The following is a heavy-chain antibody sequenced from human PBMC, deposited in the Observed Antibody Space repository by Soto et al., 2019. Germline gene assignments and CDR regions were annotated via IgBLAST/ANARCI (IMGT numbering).Heavy chain of an antibody. V-gene: IGHV2-5*02. CDR2: IYWDDDK. J-gene: IGHJ5*02. D-gene: IGHD3-9*01. CDR3: AHSNYDILTGVNWFDP. CDR1: GFSLSTSGVG. Sequence: QITLKESGPTLVKPTQTLTLTCTFSGFSLSTSGVGVGWIRQPPGKALEWLALIYWDDDKRYSPSLKSRLTITKDTSKNQVVLTMTNMDPVDTVTYYCAHSNYDILTGVNWFDPWGQGTLVTVSS.